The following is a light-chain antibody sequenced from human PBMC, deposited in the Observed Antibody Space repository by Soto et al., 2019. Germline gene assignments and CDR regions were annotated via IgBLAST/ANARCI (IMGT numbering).Light chain of an antibody. CDR1: SSDVGGYNY. J-gene: IGLJ2*01. CDR3: SSYTSSSTPEVV. CDR2: DVS. V-gene: IGLV2-14*01. Sequence: QSALTQPASVSGSPGQSITISCTGTSSDVGGYNYVSWYQQHPGKAPKLMIYDVSNRPSGVSNRFSGSKSGNTASLTISGRQAEDEADYYCSSYTSSSTPEVVFGGGTKLTVL.